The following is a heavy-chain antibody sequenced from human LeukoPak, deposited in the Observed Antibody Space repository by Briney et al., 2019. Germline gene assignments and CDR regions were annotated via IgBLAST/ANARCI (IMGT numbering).Heavy chain of an antibody. J-gene: IGHJ6*02. CDR2: IIPIFGTA. CDR1: GYTFTSYY. V-gene: IGHV1-69*13. Sequence: SVKVSCKASGYTFTSYYMHWVRQAPGQGLEWMGGIIPIFGTANYAQKFQGRVTITADESTSTAYMELSSLRSEDTAVYYCAREEILYYYYYYGMDVWGQGTTVTVSS. CDR3: AREEILYYYYYYGMDV. D-gene: IGHD2/OR15-2a*01.